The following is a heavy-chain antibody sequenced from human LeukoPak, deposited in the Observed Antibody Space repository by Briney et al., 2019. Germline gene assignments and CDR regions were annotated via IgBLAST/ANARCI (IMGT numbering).Heavy chain of an antibody. D-gene: IGHD3-22*01. CDR3: AKPNLAMIVVVIQYFDY. CDR2: ISYDGSNK. V-gene: IGHV3-30*18. CDR1: GFTFSDYS. J-gene: IGHJ4*02. Sequence: GGSLRLSCAASGFTFSDYSMHWVRQAPGKGLEWVAVISYDGSNKYYADSVKGRFTISRDNSKNTLYLQMNSLRAEDTAVYYCAKPNLAMIVVVIQYFDYWGQGTLVTVSS.